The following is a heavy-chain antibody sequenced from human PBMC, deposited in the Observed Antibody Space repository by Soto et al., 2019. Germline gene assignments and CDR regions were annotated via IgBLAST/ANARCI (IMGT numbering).Heavy chain of an antibody. CDR3: ARAGYNSGWYSDY. V-gene: IGHV1-18*01. Sequence: QVQLMQSGGEVKKPGASVKVSCKASGYTFNIFGISWVRQAPGQGLEWMGWISVKNGNTNYAQSLQDRVTMTTDTXTNTAYMELTSLRSDDTAVYYCARAGYNSGWYSDYWGQGTLVTVSS. D-gene: IGHD5-12*01. CDR2: ISVKNGNT. J-gene: IGHJ4*02. CDR1: GYTFNIFG.